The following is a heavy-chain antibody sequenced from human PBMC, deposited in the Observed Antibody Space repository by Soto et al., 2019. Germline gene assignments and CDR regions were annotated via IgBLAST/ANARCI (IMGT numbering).Heavy chain of an antibody. J-gene: IGHJ5*02. Sequence: EVQLVESGGGLVQPGGSLRLSCAASGFTVSSSYLYWVRQAPGKGLEWVSSIYKSGDTYYADSVKGRFTISRDNYKSTXXXQXNSLRAEDTAVYYCARGTVGTNPNWLGPWGQGTLVTVSS. D-gene: IGHD1-26*01. CDR3: ARGTVGTNPNWLGP. CDR2: IYKSGDT. V-gene: IGHV3-66*01. CDR1: GFTVSSSY.